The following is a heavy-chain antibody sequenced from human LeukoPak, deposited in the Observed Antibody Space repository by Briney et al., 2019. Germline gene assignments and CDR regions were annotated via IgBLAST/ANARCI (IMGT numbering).Heavy chain of an antibody. Sequence: GGSLRLSCAASGFIFSPYAMSWVRQAPGKGLEWVSGVSGADGTTYYADSVKGRFTISRDNFKSTLYLQMNNLRAEDTAVYYCAKHWSYCSTTSCFFNYYYYYMDVWGKGTTVTVSS. D-gene: IGHD2-2*01. V-gene: IGHV3-23*01. CDR3: AKHWSYCSTTSCFFNYYYYYMDV. J-gene: IGHJ6*03. CDR2: VSGADGTT. CDR1: GFIFSPYA.